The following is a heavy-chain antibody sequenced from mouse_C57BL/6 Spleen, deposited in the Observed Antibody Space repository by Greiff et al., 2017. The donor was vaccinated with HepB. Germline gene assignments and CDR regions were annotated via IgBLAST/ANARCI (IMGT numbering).Heavy chain of an antibody. V-gene: IGHV7-1*01. Sequence: EVNVVDSGGGLVQSGRSLRLSCATSGFTFSDFYMEWVRQAPGKGLEWIAASRNKANDYTTEYSASVKGRFIVSRDTSQSILYLQMNALRAEDTAIYYCARDDDGSKAYWGQGTLVTVSA. CDR1: GFTFSDFY. CDR3: ARDDDGSKAY. J-gene: IGHJ3*01. D-gene: IGHD2-3*01. CDR2: SRNKANDYTT.